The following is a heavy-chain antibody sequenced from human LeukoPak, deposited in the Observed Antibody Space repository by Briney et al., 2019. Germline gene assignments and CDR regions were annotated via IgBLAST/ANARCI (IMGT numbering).Heavy chain of an antibody. CDR2: IATDGRST. CDR1: GFTFNSYS. J-gene: IGHJ4*02. V-gene: IGHV3-74*01. Sequence: PGGSLRLSCAASGFTFNSYSMHWVRQAPGKGLVWVSRIATDGRSTNYPDSGKGRFTISRDNSKNTLYLDMDSLRTEDTAVYYCARERRRVDTSLLRSYYFENWGQGTLLTVPS. CDR3: ARERRRVDTSLLRSYYFEN. D-gene: IGHD5-18*01.